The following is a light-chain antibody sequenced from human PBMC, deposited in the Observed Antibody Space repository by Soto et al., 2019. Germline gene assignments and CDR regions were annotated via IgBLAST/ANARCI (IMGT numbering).Light chain of an antibody. CDR3: QTWGTGILV. Sequence: QSVLTQSPSASASLGASVKLTCALSSGHSSYAIAWHQQQPEKGPRALMKLNSDGSHTRGDGIPDRFSGSSSGAERYLNISSLQSEDEADYYCQTWGTGILVFGGGTKLTVL. CDR1: SGHSSYA. J-gene: IGLJ3*02. CDR2: LNSDGSH. V-gene: IGLV4-69*01.